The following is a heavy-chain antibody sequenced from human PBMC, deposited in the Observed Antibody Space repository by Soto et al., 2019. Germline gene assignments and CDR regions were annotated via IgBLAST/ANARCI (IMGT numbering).Heavy chain of an antibody. CDR2: IYYSGST. CDR3: ARDNRGYSGYDEGYFDY. Sequence: QVQLQESGPGLVKPSQTLSLTCTVSGGSISSGGYYWSWIRQHPGKGLEWIGYIYYSGSTYYNPSLKSRVTISVDTSKNQFSLKLCSVTAADTAVYYCARDNRGYSGYDEGYFDYWGQGTLVTVSS. V-gene: IGHV4-31*03. J-gene: IGHJ4*02. D-gene: IGHD5-12*01. CDR1: GGSISSGGYY.